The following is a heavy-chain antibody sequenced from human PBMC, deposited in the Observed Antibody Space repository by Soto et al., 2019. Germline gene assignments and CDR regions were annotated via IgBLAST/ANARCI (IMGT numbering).Heavy chain of an antibody. V-gene: IGHV3-23*01. CDR1: RFTFSNYA. J-gene: IGHJ4*02. CDR3: ARHRPMSSNLYI. D-gene: IGHD3-16*01. CDR2: ISARGDTT. Sequence: AGSLRLSCAASRFTFSNYALSWVRQAAGKGLEWVSAISARGDTTYYADSVKGRFTISRDNSKNSLYLQMNSLRAEDTAVYYCARHRPMSSNLYIWGQGTLVTVSS.